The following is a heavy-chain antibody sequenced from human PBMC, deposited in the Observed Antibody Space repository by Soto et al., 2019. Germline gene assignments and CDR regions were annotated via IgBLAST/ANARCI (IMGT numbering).Heavy chain of an antibody. CDR1: GYSFTSCW. D-gene: IGHD4-17*01. Sequence: GSLKISCKGSGYSFTSCWISWVRQMPGKGLEWMGRIDPSDSYTNYSPSFQGHVTISADKSISTAYLQWSSLKASDTAMYYCARRGVTTYYGMDVWGQGTTVTVSS. CDR3: ARRGVTTYYGMDV. V-gene: IGHV5-10-1*01. J-gene: IGHJ6*02. CDR2: IDPSDSYT.